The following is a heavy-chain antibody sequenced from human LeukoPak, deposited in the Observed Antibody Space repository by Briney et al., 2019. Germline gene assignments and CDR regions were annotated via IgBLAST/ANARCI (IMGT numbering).Heavy chain of an antibody. D-gene: IGHD1-26*01. CDR2: IASSGNYM. J-gene: IGHJ5*01. CDR1: GFTFSRYS. CDR3: AKDRIIVIPGPYSWLDS. Sequence: GGSLRLSCAASGFTFSRYSMTWVRQAPGRGLEWVASIASSGNYMYYSDSLKGRFTISRDNAKNSLYLQMHSLRAEDTALYFCAKDRIIVIPGPYSWLDSWGQGALVTVSS. V-gene: IGHV3-21*04.